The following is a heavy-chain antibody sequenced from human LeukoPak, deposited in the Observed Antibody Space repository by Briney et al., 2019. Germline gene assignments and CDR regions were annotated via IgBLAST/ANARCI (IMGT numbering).Heavy chain of an antibody. D-gene: IGHD2-2*02. CDR3: ASRGEGYCSSTSCYTTPFDY. V-gene: IGHV4-34*01. J-gene: IGHJ4*02. Sequence: SETLSLTCTVPGGSISSYYWSWIRQPPGKGLEWIGEINHSGSTDYNPSLKSRITISVDTSKNQFSLKLSSVTAADTAVYYCASRGEGYCSSTSCYTTPFDYWGQGTLVTVSS. CDR1: GGSISSYY. CDR2: INHSGST.